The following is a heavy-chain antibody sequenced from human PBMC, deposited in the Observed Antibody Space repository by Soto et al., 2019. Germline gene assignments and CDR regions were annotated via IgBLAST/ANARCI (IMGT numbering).Heavy chain of an antibody. Sequence: QVQLVQSGAEVKKPGASVKVSCKASGYTFTSYGLSWVRQAPGQGLEWMGRISAYNYNTNYAQKLQGRVTMTTDTPTSTAYMELRSLRSYDTAVYYWARVVGAIGPRLNPWPQGTRVTVSS. J-gene: IGHJ5*02. CDR1: GYTFTSYG. CDR3: ARVVGAIGPRLNP. V-gene: IGHV1-18*01. CDR2: ISAYNYNT. D-gene: IGHD1-26*01.